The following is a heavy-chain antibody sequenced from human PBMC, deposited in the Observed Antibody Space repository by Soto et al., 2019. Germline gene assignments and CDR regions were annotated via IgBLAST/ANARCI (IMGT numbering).Heavy chain of an antibody. J-gene: IGHJ4*02. CDR2: IIPIFGTA. Sequence: QVQLVQSGAEVKKPGSSVKVSCKASRGTFSSYAISWVRQAPGQGLEWMGGIIPIFGTANYEQKFQGRVTITADESTSTACMELSCLRSEDTAVYYCARAPGEYYFDYWGQGTLVTVSS. D-gene: IGHD3-10*01. CDR1: RGTFSSYA. CDR3: ARAPGEYYFDY. V-gene: IGHV1-69*01.